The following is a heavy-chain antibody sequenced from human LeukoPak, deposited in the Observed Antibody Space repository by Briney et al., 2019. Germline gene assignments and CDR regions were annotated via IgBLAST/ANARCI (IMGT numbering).Heavy chain of an antibody. CDR2: IYYNGST. V-gene: IGHV4-39*06. Sequence: SETLSLTCIVSGGSISSSSYYWGCLREPPGKGLVWIGSIYYNGSTYFNPFLKSRITILLYPSKNQSALKLSSVTAADTAVYYCAREAGEGETFDYWGQGTLVTVSS. D-gene: IGHD1-26*01. CDR1: GGSISSSSYY. J-gene: IGHJ4*02. CDR3: AREAGEGETFDY.